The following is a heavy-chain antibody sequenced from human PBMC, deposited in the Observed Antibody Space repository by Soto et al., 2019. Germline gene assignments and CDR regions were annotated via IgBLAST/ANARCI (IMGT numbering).Heavy chain of an antibody. D-gene: IGHD2-8*01. J-gene: IGHJ6*02. V-gene: IGHV1-18*01. CDR2: ISGYNGDT. CDR3: AKNGHPPYYYYGMDV. Sequence: QGLLVQSGAEVKQPGASVKVSCKASGHSFTTYGISWVRQAPGQGLEWMGWISGYNGDTNNAQKFQDRVTMTIDRSTTTAYLELRSLTSDDTAVYYCAKNGHPPYYYYGMDVWGQGTTVTVSS. CDR1: GHSFTTYG.